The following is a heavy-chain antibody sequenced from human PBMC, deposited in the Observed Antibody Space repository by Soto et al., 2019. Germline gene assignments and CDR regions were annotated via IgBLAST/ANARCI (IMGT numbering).Heavy chain of an antibody. CDR3: AKDPLPSGDYAYYFDY. Sequence: QVQLVESGGGVVQPGRSLRLSCAASGFTFSSYGMHWVRQAPGKGLEWVAVISYDGSNKYYADSVKGRFTISRDNSKNTLYLQMNSLRAEDTAVYYCAKDPLPSGDYAYYFDYWGQGTLVTVSS. CDR1: GFTFSSYG. V-gene: IGHV3-30*18. D-gene: IGHD4-17*01. CDR2: ISYDGSNK. J-gene: IGHJ4*02.